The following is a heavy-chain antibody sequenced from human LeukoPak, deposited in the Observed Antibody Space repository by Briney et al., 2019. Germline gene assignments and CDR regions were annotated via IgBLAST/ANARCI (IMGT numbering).Heavy chain of an antibody. CDR2: ISTYNGNT. V-gene: IGHV1-18*01. J-gene: IGHJ6*03. CDR3: ARGPDIYGGPEDYYYMDV. D-gene: IGHD4-23*01. CDR1: GYTFTSHG. Sequence: GASVKVSCKASGYTFTSHGISWVRQAPGQGLEWMGWISTYNGNTNYAQKLQGRVSITTDTSTSTAYMDMRSLRSDDTAVYYCARGPDIYGGPEDYYYMDVWGKGTTVTISS.